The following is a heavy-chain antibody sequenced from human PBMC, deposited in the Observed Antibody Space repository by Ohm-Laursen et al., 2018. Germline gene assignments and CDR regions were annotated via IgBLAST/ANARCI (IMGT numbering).Heavy chain of an antibody. Sequence: SLRLSCTASAFTVSSNSMTWVRQAPGKGLEWVSFIYSDGRTHYADSVKGRLTVSRDSSENTLFLQMESLTAEGTAVYYCAAGPNIYYLDYWGQGTLVTVSS. V-gene: IGHV3-66*01. CDR1: AFTVSSNS. J-gene: IGHJ4*02. CDR3: AAGPNIYYLDY. CDR2: IYSDGRT. D-gene: IGHD1/OR15-1a*01.